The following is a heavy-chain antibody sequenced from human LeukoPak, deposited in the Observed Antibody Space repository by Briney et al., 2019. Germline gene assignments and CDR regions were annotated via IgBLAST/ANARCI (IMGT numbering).Heavy chain of an antibody. CDR1: RGSISSYY. D-gene: IGHD2-2*01. CDR2: IYTSGST. CDR3: AGTDLGYCSSTSCQDLDY. V-gene: IGHV4-4*07. J-gene: IGHJ4*02. Sequence: SETLSLTCTVSRGSISSYYWSWIRQPAGKGLEWIGRIYTSGSTTYNPSLKSRVTVSVDKSKNQFSLNLSSVTAADTAVYYCAGTDLGYCSSTSCQDLDYWGRGTLVTVSS.